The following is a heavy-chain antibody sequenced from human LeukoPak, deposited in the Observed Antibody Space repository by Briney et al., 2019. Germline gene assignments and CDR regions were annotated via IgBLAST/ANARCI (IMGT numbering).Heavy chain of an antibody. CDR1: GYTLTELS. J-gene: IGHJ3*02. CDR3: ATMRYYYDSSGLIYRDAFDI. V-gene: IGHV1-24*01. D-gene: IGHD3-22*01. Sequence: ASVTVSCKVSGYTLTELSMHWVRQAPGKGLEWMGGFDPEDGETIYAQKFQGRVTMTEDTSTDTAYMELSSLRSEDTAVYYCATMRYYYDSSGLIYRDAFDIWGQGTMVTVSS. CDR2: FDPEDGET.